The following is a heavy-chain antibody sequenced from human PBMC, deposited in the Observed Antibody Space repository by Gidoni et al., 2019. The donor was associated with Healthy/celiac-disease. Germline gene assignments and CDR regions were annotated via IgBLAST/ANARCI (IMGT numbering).Heavy chain of an antibody. CDR1: GFTFSSYA. V-gene: IGHV3-23*01. D-gene: IGHD5-12*01. CDR2: ISGSGGST. J-gene: IGHJ4*02. CDR3: AKGGYSGYEFDY. Sequence: EVQLLESGGGLVPPGGSLRLSCAAPGFTFSSYAMSWVRQAPGKGLEWVSAISGSGGSTYYADSVKGRFTISRDNSKNTLYLQMNSLRAEDTAVYYCAKGGYSGYEFDYWGQGTLVTVSS.